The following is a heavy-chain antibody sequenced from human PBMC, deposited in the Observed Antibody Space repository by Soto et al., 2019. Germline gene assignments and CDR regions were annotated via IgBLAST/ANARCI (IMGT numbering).Heavy chain of an antibody. V-gene: IGHV3-30*18. D-gene: IGHD5-12*01. Sequence: QVQLVESGGGVVQPGRSLRLSCAASGFTFSSYGMHRVRQAPGKGLEWVAVISYDGSNKYYADSVKGRFTISRDNSKNTLYLQMNSLRAEDTAVYYCAKGRDGYNSWGQGTLVTVSS. CDR1: GFTFSSYG. CDR3: AKGRDGYNS. J-gene: IGHJ4*02. CDR2: ISYDGSNK.